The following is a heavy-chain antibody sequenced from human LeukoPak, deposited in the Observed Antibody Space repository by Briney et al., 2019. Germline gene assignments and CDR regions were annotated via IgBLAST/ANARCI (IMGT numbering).Heavy chain of an antibody. CDR1: GFTFDDYA. D-gene: IGHD6-13*01. Sequence: PGGSLRLSCAASGFTFDDYAMHWVRQAPGKGLEWVSGISWNSGSIGYADSVKGRFTISRDNAKNTLYLQMNSLRAEDTAVYYCAREAAGTGYFDYWGQGTLVTVSS. J-gene: IGHJ4*02. V-gene: IGHV3-9*01. CDR3: AREAAGTGYFDY. CDR2: ISWNSGSI.